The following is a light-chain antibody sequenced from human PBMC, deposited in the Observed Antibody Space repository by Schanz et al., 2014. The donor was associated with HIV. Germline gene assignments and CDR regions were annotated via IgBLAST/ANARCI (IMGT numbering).Light chain of an antibody. CDR3: ATWDSFLNAVV. CDR1: ALNLGHNF. CDR2: ADY. J-gene: IGLJ2*01. Sequence: QSLLTQPPSVSAAPGQRVTISCSGGALNLGHNFVSWYQQFPGTAPKLLIFADYQRPSEIPDRFSGYKTGTSATLAITGLQTEDEADYYCATWDSFLNAVVFGGGTKLTVL. V-gene: IGLV1-51*01.